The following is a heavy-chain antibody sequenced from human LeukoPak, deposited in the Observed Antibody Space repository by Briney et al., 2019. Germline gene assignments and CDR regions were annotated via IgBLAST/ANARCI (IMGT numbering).Heavy chain of an antibody. CDR2: IYYSGST. J-gene: IGHJ4*02. D-gene: IGHD3-3*01. CDR3: ARQIRFLEWLG. V-gene: IGHV4-39*01. Sequence: SETLSLTCTVSGGSISSSSYYWGWIRQPPGKGLEWIGSIYYSGSTYYNPSLKSRVTISVDTCKNQFSLKLSSVTAADTAVYYCARQIRFLEWLGWGQGTLVTVSS. CDR1: GGSISSSSYY.